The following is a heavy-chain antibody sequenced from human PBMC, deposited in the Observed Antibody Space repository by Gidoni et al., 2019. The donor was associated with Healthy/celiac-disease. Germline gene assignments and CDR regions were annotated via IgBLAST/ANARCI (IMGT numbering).Heavy chain of an antibody. D-gene: IGHD2-2*02. CDR3: ARDGGCSSTSCYTDAFDI. CDR2: IKQDGSEK. CDR1: GFTFSSSW. V-gene: IGHV3-7*01. Sequence: EVQLVESGGGLVQPGGSLRLSCEASGFTFSSSWMSWVRQAPGKGLEWVANIKQDGSEKYYVDSVKGRFTISRDNAKNSLYLQMNSLRAEDTAVYYCARDGGCSSTSCYTDAFDIWGQGTMVTVSS. J-gene: IGHJ3*02.